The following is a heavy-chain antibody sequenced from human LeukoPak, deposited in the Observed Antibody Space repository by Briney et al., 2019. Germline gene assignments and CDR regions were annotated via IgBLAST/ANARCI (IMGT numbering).Heavy chain of an antibody. J-gene: IGHJ4*02. CDR1: GYTFTSYD. CDR3: ARAVARQTTRKFDS. V-gene: IGHV1-8*01. CDR2: VNPNSGNT. D-gene: IGHD1-14*01. Sequence: VASVKVSCKASGYTFTSYDINWVRQATGQGLEWLGWVNPNSGNTGYVQKFQGRATMTWDISISTAYMELSSLRSDDTAVYYCARAVARQTTRKFDSWGQGTLVTVSS.